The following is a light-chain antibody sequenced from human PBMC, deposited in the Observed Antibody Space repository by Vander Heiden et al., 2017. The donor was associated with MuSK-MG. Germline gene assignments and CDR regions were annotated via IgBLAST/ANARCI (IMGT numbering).Light chain of an antibody. J-gene: IGLJ2*01. CDR2: DDS. V-gene: IGLV3-21*02. Sequence: SYVLTQPPSVSVAPGQTATIPWGGTNIGRKSVHWYQRKPGQAPVLVVYDDSDRPSGIPERFSGSNSGNTATLTISTVEAGDEADYYCQVWDTVSDHLVVFGGGTKLTVL. CDR1: NIGRKS. CDR3: QVWDTVSDHLVV.